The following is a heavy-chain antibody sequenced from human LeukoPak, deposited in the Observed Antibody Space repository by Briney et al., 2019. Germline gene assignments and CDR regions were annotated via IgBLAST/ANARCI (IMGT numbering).Heavy chain of an antibody. CDR1: GFTFSSYS. CDR2: ISSSGSTI. V-gene: IGHV3-48*04. CDR3: AAYLRYSSGWYSDY. Sequence: GGSLRLSCAASGFTFSSYSMNWVRQAPGKGLEWVSYISSSGSTIYYADSVKGRFTISRDNAKNSLYLQMNSLRAEDTAVYYCAAYLRYSSGWYSDYWGQGTLVTVSS. J-gene: IGHJ4*02. D-gene: IGHD6-19*01.